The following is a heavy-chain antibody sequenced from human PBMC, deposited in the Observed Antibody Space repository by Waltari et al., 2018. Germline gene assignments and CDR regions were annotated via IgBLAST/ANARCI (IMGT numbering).Heavy chain of an antibody. V-gene: IGHV3-30-3*01. CDR3: ARDPGPSRGY. J-gene: IGHJ4*02. CDR1: GFTFSSYA. CDR2: ISYDGSNK. Sequence: QVQLVESGGGVVQPGRSLRLSCAASGFTFSSYAMHWVRQAPGKGLGWVAVISYDGSNKDYADSVQGRFTISRDNSKNTLYLQMNSLRAEDTAVYYCARDPGPSRGYWGQGTLVTVSS. D-gene: IGHD3-10*01.